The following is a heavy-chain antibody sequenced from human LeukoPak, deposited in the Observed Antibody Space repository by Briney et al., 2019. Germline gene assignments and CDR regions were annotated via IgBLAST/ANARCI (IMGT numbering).Heavy chain of an antibody. J-gene: IGHJ6*03. Sequence: GGSLRLSCAASGFTFSSYWMSWVRQAPGKGLEWVANIKQDGSEKYYVDSVKGRFTISRDNAKNSLYLQMNSLRAEDTAVYYCARDEIYCGGDCYSSAMYYYMDVWGKGTTVTVSS. V-gene: IGHV3-7*01. CDR2: IKQDGSEK. D-gene: IGHD2-21*01. CDR3: ARDEIYCGGDCYSSAMYYYMDV. CDR1: GFTFSSYW.